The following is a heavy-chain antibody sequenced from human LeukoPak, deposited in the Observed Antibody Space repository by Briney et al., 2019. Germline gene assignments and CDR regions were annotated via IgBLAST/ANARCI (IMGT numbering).Heavy chain of an antibody. J-gene: IGHJ4*02. Sequence: GGSLRLSCAASGFTFSSYSMNWVRQAPGKGLVWVSTIDSSSGFIYYADSLKGRFTISRDNAENSLYLQMNSLRAEDTAVYYCAKGYRGDGYNWTPFDYWGQGTLVTVSS. D-gene: IGHD5-24*01. CDR1: GFTFSSYS. CDR2: IDSSSGFI. V-gene: IGHV3-21*06. CDR3: AKGYRGDGYNWTPFDY.